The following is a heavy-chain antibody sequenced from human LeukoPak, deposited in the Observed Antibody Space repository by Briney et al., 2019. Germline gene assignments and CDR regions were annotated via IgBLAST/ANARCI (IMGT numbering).Heavy chain of an antibody. D-gene: IGHD4-11*01. J-gene: IGHJ1*01. CDR3: GRDPNGNYVGAFDFQR. Sequence: GGSLRLSCAASGFTFTNYAMTWVRPAPGKGLEWVSSIKASCDGTYYADSVKGRFTISRDNYRKSLYMQMNSRRTEDTAVYYCGRDPNGNYVGAFDFQRWGQGTLVTVSS. CDR2: IKASCDGT. CDR1: GFTFTNYA. V-gene: IGHV3-23*01.